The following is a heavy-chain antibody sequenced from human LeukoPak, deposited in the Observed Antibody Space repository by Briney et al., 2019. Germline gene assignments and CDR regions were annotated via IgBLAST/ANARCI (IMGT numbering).Heavy chain of an antibody. V-gene: IGHV3-30*18. Sequence: GGSLRHSCAAPGFTSITNTTRSGRQAPGKGLEWVAIISYDGGSTSYADSVKGRFTISRDNSKNTLYLQMSSLRTEDTAVYYCEKIGGIPSYYVRFWRQGTLVTVSS. D-gene: IGHD3-10*02. CDR2: ISYDGGST. CDR3: EKIGGIPSYYVRF. J-gene: IGHJ4*02. CDR1: GFTSITNT.